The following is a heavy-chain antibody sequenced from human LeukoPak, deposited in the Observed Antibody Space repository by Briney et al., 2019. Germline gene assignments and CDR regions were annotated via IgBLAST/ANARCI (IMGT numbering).Heavy chain of an antibody. Sequence: GGSLRLSCAASGFTFSNAWMSWVRQAPGKGLEWVGRIKSKTDGGTTDYAAPVKGRFTISRDDSKNTLYLQMNSLKAEDTAVYYCAKQSGGSYGRYFDYWGQGTLVTVSS. CDR1: GFTFSNAW. CDR2: IKSKTDGGTT. CDR3: AKQSGGSYGRYFDY. V-gene: IGHV3-15*01. D-gene: IGHD1-26*01. J-gene: IGHJ4*02.